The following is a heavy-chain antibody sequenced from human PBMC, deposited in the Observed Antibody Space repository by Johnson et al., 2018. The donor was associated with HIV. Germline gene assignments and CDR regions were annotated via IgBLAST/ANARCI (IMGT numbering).Heavy chain of an antibody. D-gene: IGHD4-23*01. CDR3: AKSPAKDHGGNSGAFAI. J-gene: IGHJ3*02. CDR2: ISSSGSTI. Sequence: QVQLVESGGGLVKPGGSLRLSCVASGFTFSDYYMTWVRQAPGKGLEWVSYISSSGSTIYSADSVKGRFTISRDNAKNTLYLQMNSLRAEDTAMYYCAKSPAKDHGGNSGAFAIWGQGTMVTVSS. CDR1: GFTFSDYY. V-gene: IGHV3-11*04.